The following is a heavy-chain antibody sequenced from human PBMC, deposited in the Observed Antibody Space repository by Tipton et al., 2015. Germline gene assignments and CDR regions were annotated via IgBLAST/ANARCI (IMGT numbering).Heavy chain of an antibody. CDR3: ARDRRTTNGAFDI. Sequence: TLSLTCTVSGGYISSGTYYWSWIRQPAGKGLEWIGRIYYTGSNTYNPSLESRVTMSVDTSKNQFSLKLNSVTAPDTAVYYCARDRRTTNGAFDIWGRGTVVTVSS. V-gene: IGHV4-61*02. J-gene: IGHJ3*02. D-gene: IGHD1-14*01. CDR1: GGYISSGTYY. CDR2: IYYTGSN.